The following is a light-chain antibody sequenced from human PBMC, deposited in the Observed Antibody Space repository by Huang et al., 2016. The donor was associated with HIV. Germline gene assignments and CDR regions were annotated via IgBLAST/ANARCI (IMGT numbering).Light chain of an antibody. CDR3: QQYDGSPTT. CDR1: QHVSNNS. Sequence: EVVLTQSPGTLSLSSGESATLSCRASQHVSNNSLAWYQQRPGQAPSLLIYGASRRAIGVPDRFSGNGSGTEFTLTIRRLEPEDCAVFYCQQYDGSPTTFGQGTKLEIK. J-gene: IGKJ2*01. V-gene: IGKV3-20*01. CDR2: GAS.